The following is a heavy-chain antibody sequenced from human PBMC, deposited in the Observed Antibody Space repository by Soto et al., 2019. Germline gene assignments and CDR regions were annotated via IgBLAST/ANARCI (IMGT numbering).Heavy chain of an antibody. D-gene: IGHD3-22*01. V-gene: IGHV2-5*02. Sequence: QITLKESGPTLVKPTQTLTLTCTFSGFSLSSSGMGVGWIRQPPGKALEWLALFYWDNDKRYSPSLKSRLTITKDTSKNQVVLTMTNMDPADTATYYCAHRRSVDNSGWCFDLWGRGTLVTVSS. CDR1: GFSLSSSGMG. CDR2: FYWDNDK. J-gene: IGHJ2*01. CDR3: AHRRSVDNSGWCFDL.